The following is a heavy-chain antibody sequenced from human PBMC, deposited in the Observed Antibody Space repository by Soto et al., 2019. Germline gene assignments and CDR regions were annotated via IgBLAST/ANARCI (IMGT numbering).Heavy chain of an antibody. J-gene: IGHJ6*03. D-gene: IGHD3-3*01. CDR3: ARLNVGDFWSGYAAKYYYYYMDV. CDR2: LYYSGST. V-gene: IGHV4-59*08. Sequence: QVQLQESGPGLVKPSETLSLTCTVSGGAISSYYWSWIRQPPGKGLEWIGDLYYSGSTNYNPSLQSRVTISVDTSKNQFSRKLSSVTAADTAVYYCARLNVGDFWSGYAAKYYYYYMDVWGKGTTVTVSS. CDR1: GGAISSYY.